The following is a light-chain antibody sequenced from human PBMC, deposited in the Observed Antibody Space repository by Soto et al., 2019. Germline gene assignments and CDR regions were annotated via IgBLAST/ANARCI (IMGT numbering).Light chain of an antibody. V-gene: IGKV3-15*01. Sequence: EIVMTQSPATLSGSPGERVTLSCRASQSVSTNVAWYQQKPGQAPRLLLYGASTRATGLPARFSGSGSGTEFTLSISSLQSEDVAVYYCQQYQNWPLTFGGGTKVEIK. J-gene: IGKJ4*01. CDR1: QSVSTN. CDR3: QQYQNWPLT. CDR2: GAS.